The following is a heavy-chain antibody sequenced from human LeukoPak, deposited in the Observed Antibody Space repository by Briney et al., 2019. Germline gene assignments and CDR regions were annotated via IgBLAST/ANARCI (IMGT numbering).Heavy chain of an antibody. CDR3: AKGYCSGGSCYRSLDY. V-gene: IGHV3-7*01. J-gene: IGHJ4*02. D-gene: IGHD2-15*01. CDR2: IKQDGSEK. Sequence: GGSLRLSCAASGFTFSSYWMSWVRQAPGKGLEWVANIKQDGSEKYYVDSVKGRFTISRDNAKNSLYLQMNSLRAEDTAVYYCAKGYCSGGSCYRSLDYWGQGTLVTVSS. CDR1: GFTFSSYW.